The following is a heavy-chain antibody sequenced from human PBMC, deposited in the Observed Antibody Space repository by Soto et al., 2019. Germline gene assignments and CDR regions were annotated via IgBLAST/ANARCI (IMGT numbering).Heavy chain of an antibody. CDR1: GFTFSRHG. V-gene: IGHV3-33*01. CDR3: ARWGDERRIDS. J-gene: IGHJ4*02. D-gene: IGHD3-16*01. CDR2: IWYDGSNK. Sequence: QVQLVESGGGVVQPGRSLRLSCGASGFTFSRHGMHWVRQAPGKGLEWVAVIWYDGSNKYYADSVKGRFTISRDNSNNMLHLQMNSLSAEDTAVYYCARWGDERRIDSWGQGILVTVSS.